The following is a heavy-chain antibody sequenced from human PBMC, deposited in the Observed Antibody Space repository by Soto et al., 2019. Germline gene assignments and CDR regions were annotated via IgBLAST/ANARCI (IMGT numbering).Heavy chain of an antibody. J-gene: IGHJ4*02. CDR3: ARISPNGTLDY. D-gene: IGHD1-1*01. CDR1: GFSLTNSAMR. CDR2: IDYDNDK. V-gene: IGHV2-70*04. Sequence: SGPTLVNPTETLRLTCAFSGFSLTNSAMRVTWSRQPTGKALEWLARIDYDNDKFYSSSLKTRLTISKDTSKNQVVLTMTNMDPVDXATYYCARISPNGTLDYWGQGILVTVSS.